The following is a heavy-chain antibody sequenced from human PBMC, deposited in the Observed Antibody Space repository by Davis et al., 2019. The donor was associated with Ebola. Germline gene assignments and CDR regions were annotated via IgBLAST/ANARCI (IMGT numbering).Heavy chain of an antibody. J-gene: IGHJ6*04. CDR2: ISGSGGST. CDR3: AKRATVKVAGANYYNAMDV. V-gene: IGHV3-23*01. CDR1: GFTFSTYT. D-gene: IGHD6-19*01. Sequence: PGGSLRLSCAASGFTFSTYTMSWVRQAPGKGLEWVSAISGSGGSTFYADSVKGRFTIPRDNSKTTLYLQMNSLRAEDTAVFYCAKRATVKVAGANYYNAMDVWGKGTTVTVSS.